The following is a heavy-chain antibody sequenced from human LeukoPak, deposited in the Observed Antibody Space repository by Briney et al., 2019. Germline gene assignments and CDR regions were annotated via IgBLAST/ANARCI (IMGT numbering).Heavy chain of an antibody. CDR3: ARPSIVVVPAPKRGMDV. D-gene: IGHD2-2*01. V-gene: IGHV1-3*01. Sequence: ASVKVSCKASGYTFTSYAMHWVRQAPGQRLEWMGWINAGNGNTKYSQKFQGRVTITRDTSASTAYMELSSLRSEDTAVYYCARPSIVVVPAPKRGMDVWGQGTTVTVSS. CDR2: INAGNGNT. J-gene: IGHJ6*02. CDR1: GYTFTSYA.